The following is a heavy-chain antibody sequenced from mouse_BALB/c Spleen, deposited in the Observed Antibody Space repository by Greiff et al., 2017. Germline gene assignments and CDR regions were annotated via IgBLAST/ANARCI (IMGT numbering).Heavy chain of an antibody. CDR2: IYPGSGNT. CDR1: GYTFTDYY. CDR3: ARNYDYGFYAMDY. J-gene: IGHJ4*01. D-gene: IGHD2-4*01. V-gene: IGHV1-84*02. Sequence: LVESGPELVKPGASVKISCKASGYTFTDYYINWVKQKPGQGLEWIGWIYPGSGNTKYNEKFKGKATLTVDTSSSTAYMQLSSLTSEDTAVYFCARNYDYGFYAMDYWGQGTSVTVSS.